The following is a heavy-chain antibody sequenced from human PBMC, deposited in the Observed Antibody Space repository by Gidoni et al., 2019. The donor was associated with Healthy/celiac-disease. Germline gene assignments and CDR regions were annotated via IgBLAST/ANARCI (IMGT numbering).Heavy chain of an antibody. D-gene: IGHD3-3*01. CDR3: TTDPTGVVFPSMDV. CDR1: GFTFSNAW. V-gene: IGHV3-15*01. J-gene: IGHJ6*02. CDR2: IKSKTDGGTT. Sequence: EVQLVESGGGLVKPGGSLRLSCAASGFTFSNAWMSWVRQAPGKGLEWVGRIKSKTDGGTTDYAAPVKGRFTISRDDSKNTLYLQMNSLKTEDTAVYYCTTDPTGVVFPSMDVWGQGTTVTVSS.